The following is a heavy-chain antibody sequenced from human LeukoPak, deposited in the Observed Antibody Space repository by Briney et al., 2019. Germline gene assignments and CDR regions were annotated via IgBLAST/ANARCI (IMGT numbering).Heavy chain of an antibody. V-gene: IGHV1-8*01. J-gene: IGHJ5*02. Sequence: GASVKVSCKASGYTFTSYDINWVRQATGQGLEWMGWMNPNSGNTGYAQKFQGRVTMTRNTSISTVYMELSSLRSEDTAVYYCASYGSGSYRFDPWGQGTLVTVSS. CDR2: MNPNSGNT. CDR3: ASYGSGSYRFDP. D-gene: IGHD3-10*01. CDR1: GYTFTSYD.